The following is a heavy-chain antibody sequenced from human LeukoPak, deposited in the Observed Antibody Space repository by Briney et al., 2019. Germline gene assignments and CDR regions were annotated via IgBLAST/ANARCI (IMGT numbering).Heavy chain of an antibody. CDR1: GGSISSSSYY. CDR2: IYYSGST. Sequence: SETLSLTCTVSGGSISSSSYYWGWIRQPPGKGLEWIGSIYYSGSTYYNPSLKSRVTISVDTSKNQFSLQLNSVTPEDTAVYYCARGYSFDCWGQGTLVTVSS. CDR3: ARGYSFDC. V-gene: IGHV4-39*07. J-gene: IGHJ4*02.